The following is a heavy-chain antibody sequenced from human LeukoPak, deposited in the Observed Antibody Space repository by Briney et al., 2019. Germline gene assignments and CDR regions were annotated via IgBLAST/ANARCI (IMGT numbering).Heavy chain of an antibody. Sequence: PGGSRRLSCAASGLTFNGYWMHWVRQAPGKGLVWVSRIYGDGIFTNYADSVKGRFTISIDSAKKTLYLQMGSLTAEDTAVYYCSVDTIFAARASWGQGTVVTVSS. D-gene: IGHD3-3*01. CDR1: GLTFNGYW. V-gene: IGHV3-74*01. CDR3: SVDTIFAARAS. CDR2: IYGDGIFT. J-gene: IGHJ5*02.